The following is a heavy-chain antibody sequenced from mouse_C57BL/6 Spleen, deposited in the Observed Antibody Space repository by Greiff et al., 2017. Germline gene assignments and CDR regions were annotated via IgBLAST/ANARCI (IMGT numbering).Heavy chain of an antibody. J-gene: IGHJ2*01. D-gene: IGHD1-1*01. V-gene: IGHV3-6*01. Sequence: DVQLVESGPGLVKPSQSLSLTCSVTGYSITSGYYWNWIRQFPGNKLEWMGYISYDGSNNYNPSLKNRISITRDTSKNQFFLKLNSVTTEDTATYYCASYYGSSLDYWGQGTTLTVSS. CDR2: ISYDGSN. CDR1: GYSITSGYY. CDR3: ASYYGSSLDY.